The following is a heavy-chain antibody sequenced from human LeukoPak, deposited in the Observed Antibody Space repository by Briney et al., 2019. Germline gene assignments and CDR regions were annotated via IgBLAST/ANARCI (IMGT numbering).Heavy chain of an antibody. CDR2: IYYSGST. V-gene: IGHV4-39*07. J-gene: IGHJ4*02. D-gene: IGHD3-3*01. CDR3: ARDNVQSFFGVVIRGYFDY. CDR1: GGSISSSIYY. Sequence: SETLSLTCTVSGGSISSSIYYWGWIRQSPGKGLEWIGSIYYSGSTYYNPSLKSRVTLSVDTSKNQFSLKLSSVTAADTAVYYCARDNVQSFFGVVIRGYFDYWGQGTLVTVSS.